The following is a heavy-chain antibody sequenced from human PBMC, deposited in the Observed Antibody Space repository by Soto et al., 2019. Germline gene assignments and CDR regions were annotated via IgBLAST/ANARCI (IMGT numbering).Heavy chain of an antibody. CDR3: ARARNYGDYFDY. Sequence: QVQLVQSGAEVKKPGSSVKVSCKASGGTFSSYAISWVRQAPGQGLEWMGGISGYNGNTNYAQNLQGRVTMTTDTSTSTAYMELRSLRSDDTAVYYCARARNYGDYFDYWGQGTLVTVSS. J-gene: IGHJ4*02. V-gene: IGHV1-18*01. D-gene: IGHD4-17*01. CDR2: ISGYNGNT. CDR1: GGTFSSYA.